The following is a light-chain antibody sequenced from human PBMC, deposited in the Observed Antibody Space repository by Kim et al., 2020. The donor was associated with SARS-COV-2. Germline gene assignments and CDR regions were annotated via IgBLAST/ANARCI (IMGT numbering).Light chain of an antibody. V-gene: IGKV1D-12*01. CDR3: QKTNSFPLT. J-gene: IGKJ4*01. Sequence: ASVGDRVTITCRASQAIGSGLAWYQQKPGRAPKLLIYAASSLQSGVPSRFSGSGSGTNFTLTVTSLQPEDFATYYCQKTNSFPLTFGGGTKVDIK. CDR2: AAS. CDR1: QAIGSG.